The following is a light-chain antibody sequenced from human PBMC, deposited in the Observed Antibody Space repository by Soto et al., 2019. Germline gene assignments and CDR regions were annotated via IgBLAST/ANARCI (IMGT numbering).Light chain of an antibody. Sequence: DIQMTQSPSSLSASVGDRVTITCRASQSSSSWLAWYQQKPGNAPNLLIYKASHLENGVPSRFSGSGSGTEFTPPISSLQAGDFATYYCQHYNTYPWTFGQGTKVDIK. CDR3: QHYNTYPWT. CDR1: QSSSSW. V-gene: IGKV1-5*03. CDR2: KAS. J-gene: IGKJ1*01.